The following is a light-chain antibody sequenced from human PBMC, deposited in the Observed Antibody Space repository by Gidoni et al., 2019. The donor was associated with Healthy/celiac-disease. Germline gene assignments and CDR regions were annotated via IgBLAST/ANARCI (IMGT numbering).Light chain of an antibody. J-gene: IGLJ2*01. V-gene: IGLV1-44*01. CDR3: AAWDDSLSAPV. Sequence: QSVLTQPPSASGTPGQGVTISCSGSSSNIGSNAVNWYQQLPGTAPKLLIFGNNQRPSGVPDRFSGSKSGTSASLAISGLQSADEADYYCAAWDDSLSAPVFGGGTELTVL. CDR2: GNN. CDR1: SSNIGSNA.